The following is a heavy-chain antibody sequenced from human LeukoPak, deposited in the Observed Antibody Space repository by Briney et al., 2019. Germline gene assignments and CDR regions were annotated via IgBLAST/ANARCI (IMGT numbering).Heavy chain of an antibody. V-gene: IGHV3-7*01. Sequence: GGSLRLSCAASGFTFSSYWMSWVRQAPGKGLEWVANIKQDGSEKNYVDSVKGRFTISRDNAKNSLYLQMSSPRVEDTAVYYCATDRAYFDYWGQGTLVTVSS. CDR2: IKQDGSEK. D-gene: IGHD3-10*01. CDR1: GFTFSSYW. J-gene: IGHJ4*02. CDR3: ATDRAYFDY.